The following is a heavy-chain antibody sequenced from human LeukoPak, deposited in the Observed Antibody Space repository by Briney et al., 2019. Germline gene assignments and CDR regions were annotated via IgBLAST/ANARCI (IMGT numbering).Heavy chain of an antibody. D-gene: IGHD6-13*01. V-gene: IGHV3-23*01. Sequence: PGGSLRLSCAASGFTFSSYTMSWVRQAPGKGLEWVSAISGSGGSTYYADSVKGRFTISRDNSKNTLYLQMNSLRAEDTAVYYCAKDIAAVIPYNWFDPWGQGTLVTVSS. J-gene: IGHJ5*02. CDR1: GFTFSSYT. CDR2: ISGSGGST. CDR3: AKDIAAVIPYNWFDP.